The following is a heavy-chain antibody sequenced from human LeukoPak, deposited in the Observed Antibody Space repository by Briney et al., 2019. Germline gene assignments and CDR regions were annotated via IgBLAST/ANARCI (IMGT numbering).Heavy chain of an antibody. CDR2: ISGSGDST. Sequence: GGSLRLSCAASGFTFSSYAMSRVRQAPGKGLEWVSAISGSGDSTYYADSVKGRFTISRDNSKNTLYLQMDSLRAEDTAVYYCAKDRSDTTMVYNFDYWGQGTLVTVSS. D-gene: IGHD4/OR15-4a*01. V-gene: IGHV3-23*01. J-gene: IGHJ4*02. CDR3: AKDRSDTTMVYNFDY. CDR1: GFTFSSYA.